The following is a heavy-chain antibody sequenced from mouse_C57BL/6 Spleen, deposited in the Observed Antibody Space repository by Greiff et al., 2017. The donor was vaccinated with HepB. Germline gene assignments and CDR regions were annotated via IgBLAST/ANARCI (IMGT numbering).Heavy chain of an antibody. CDR3: ARVPYYYGSSHPYYFDY. CDR1: GYAFSSYW. J-gene: IGHJ2*01. V-gene: IGHV1-80*01. CDR2: IYPGDGDT. Sequence: QVQLQQSGAELVKPGASVKISCKASGYAFSSYWMNWVKQRPGKGLEWIGQIYPGDGDTNYNGKFKGKATLTADKASSTAYMQLSSLTSEDSAVYFCARVPYYYGSSHPYYFDYWGQGTTLTVSS. D-gene: IGHD1-1*01.